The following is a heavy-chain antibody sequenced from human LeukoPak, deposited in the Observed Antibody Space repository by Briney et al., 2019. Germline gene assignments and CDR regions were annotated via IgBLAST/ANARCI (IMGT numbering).Heavy chain of an antibody. Sequence: GGSLRLSCAASGFTFDDYAMHWVRQAPGKGLEWVSGISWNSGSIGYADSVKGRFTISRDNAKNSLYLQMNSLRAEDTALYYCAKGFTTYLRYFDLVRDAFDIWGQGTMVTVSS. CDR1: GFTFDDYA. CDR3: AKGFTTYLRYFDLVRDAFDI. J-gene: IGHJ3*02. V-gene: IGHV3-9*01. CDR2: ISWNSGSI. D-gene: IGHD3-9*01.